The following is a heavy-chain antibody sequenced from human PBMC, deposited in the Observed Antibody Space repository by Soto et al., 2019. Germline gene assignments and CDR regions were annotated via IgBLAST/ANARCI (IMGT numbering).Heavy chain of an antibody. CDR3: ARGSYYYGSGRFAFDI. Sequence: LRLSCAASGFTFSSYSMNWVRQAPGKGLEWVSSISSSSSYIYYADSVKGRFTISRDNAKNSLYLQMNSLRAEDTAVYYCARGSYYYGSGRFAFDIWGQGTMVTVSS. CDR2: ISSSSSYI. V-gene: IGHV3-21*01. CDR1: GFTFSSYS. J-gene: IGHJ3*02. D-gene: IGHD3-10*01.